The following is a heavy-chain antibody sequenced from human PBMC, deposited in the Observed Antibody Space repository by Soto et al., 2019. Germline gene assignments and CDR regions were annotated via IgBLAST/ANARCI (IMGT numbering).Heavy chain of an antibody. CDR2: IYWDDDK. CDR3: AHRPGGYMSGWDNGYFDF. Sequence: QITLNESGPTLVRPTTTLTLTCTFSGFSFSTSQVGVCWIRQPPGKPQEWLALIYWDDDKRYNPSLRNRLSIAKDTSKNQVVLTMTNVDPVDSATYYCAHRPGGYMSGWDNGYFDFWGRGALVTV. CDR1: GFSFSTSQVG. V-gene: IGHV2-5*02. D-gene: IGHD6-19*01. J-gene: IGHJ4*02.